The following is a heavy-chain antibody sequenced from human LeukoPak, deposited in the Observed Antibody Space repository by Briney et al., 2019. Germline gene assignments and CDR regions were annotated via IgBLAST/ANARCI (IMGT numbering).Heavy chain of an antibody. CDR2: IKQDGSGK. CDR3: ARDPDQIVGANFDY. J-gene: IGHJ4*02. V-gene: IGHV3-7*01. CDR1: RFTFSTYW. Sequence: GGSLRLSCAPSRFTFSTYWMNWGRQGPGGGLEWGANIKQDGSGKYYVDSVKGRFTISRDNAKNSLYLQMNSLTAEDTAVYYCARDPDQIVGANFDYWGQGTLVTVSS. D-gene: IGHD1-26*01.